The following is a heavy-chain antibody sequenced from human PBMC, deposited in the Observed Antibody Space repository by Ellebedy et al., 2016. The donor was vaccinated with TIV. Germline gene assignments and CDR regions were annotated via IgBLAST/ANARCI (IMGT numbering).Heavy chain of an antibody. CDR1: GFVFSTKG. Sequence: GESLKISCGVTGFVFSTKGMHWVRQAPGKGLEWVAYISFDGHNEFYAESVRGRFTISRDSSNNTLFLQMSSLTADDTAVYYCATGRWPPYYFDSWGQGTLVSVSS. V-gene: IGHV3-30*03. D-gene: IGHD4-23*01. CDR2: ISFDGHNE. CDR3: ATGRWPPYYFDS. J-gene: IGHJ4*02.